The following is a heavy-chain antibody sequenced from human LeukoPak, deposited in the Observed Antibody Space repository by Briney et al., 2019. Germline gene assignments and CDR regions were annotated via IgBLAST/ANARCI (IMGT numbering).Heavy chain of an antibody. J-gene: IGHJ4*02. CDR2: INTNTGNP. D-gene: IGHD5-18*01. Sequence: GASVKVSCKTSGYTFTIYAISWVRQAPGQGLEWMGWINTNTGNPTYAQGFTGRYAFSLDTSVSTAYLQISGLQADDTAVYYCGRDPKLGIRGYTYGYIDYWGQGTLVTVSS. V-gene: IGHV7-4-1*02. CDR1: GYTFTIYA. CDR3: GRDPKLGIRGYTYGYIDY.